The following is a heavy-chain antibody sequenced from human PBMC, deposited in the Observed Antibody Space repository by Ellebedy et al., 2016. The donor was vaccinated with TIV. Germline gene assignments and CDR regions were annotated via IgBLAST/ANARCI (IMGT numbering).Heavy chain of an antibody. CDR1: GYRSTTYW. Sequence: PGGSLRPSCKASGYRSTTYWIGWVRQLPGKGLECMGVIYSGGYGARYTPPFQGPVTISADKSINTAYLQWDTLRASDTATYYCVGTEGPQQPLDYWGQGSLVSVSS. V-gene: IGHV5-51*01. J-gene: IGHJ4*02. D-gene: IGHD6-13*01. CDR3: VGTEGPQQPLDY. CDR2: IYSGGYGA.